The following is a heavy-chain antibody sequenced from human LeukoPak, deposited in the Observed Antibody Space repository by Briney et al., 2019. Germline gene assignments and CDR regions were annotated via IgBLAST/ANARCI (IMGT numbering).Heavy chain of an antibody. V-gene: IGHV7-4-1*02. D-gene: IGHD3-22*01. Sequence: ASVKVSCKASGNTFSDYAMNWVRQAPGQGLEWMGWINTNTENPTYAQGFIGRFVFSLDTSVSTAYLQISSLKAEDTAVYYCARGGFHDSTGQYFWGQGTLVTVSS. CDR2: INTNTENP. J-gene: IGHJ1*01. CDR3: ARGGFHDSTGQYF. CDR1: GNTFSDYA.